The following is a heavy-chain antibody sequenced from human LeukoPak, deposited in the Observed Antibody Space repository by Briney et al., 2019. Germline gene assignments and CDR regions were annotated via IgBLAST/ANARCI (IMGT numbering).Heavy chain of an antibody. CDR1: GFTFSRYW. J-gene: IGHJ4*02. CDR2: IKQDGREK. V-gene: IGHV3-7*01. Sequence: GGSLRLFCGASGFTFSRYWMIGVRHAPGKGLEGVANIKQDGREKYYVDSVKGRFTISRDNAKNSLYLQMNSLRDEDMAVYYCSRLDWNYVFFEYWGQGTLVTVSS. D-gene: IGHD1-7*01. CDR3: SRLDWNYVFFEY.